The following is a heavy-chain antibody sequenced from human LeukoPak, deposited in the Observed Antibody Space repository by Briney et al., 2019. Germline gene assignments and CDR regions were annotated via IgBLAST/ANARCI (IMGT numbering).Heavy chain of an antibody. D-gene: IGHD3-3*01. CDR2: ISSSSSYI. J-gene: IGHJ2*01. CDR3: ARGSRITIFGVVRHWYFDL. Sequence: PGGSPRLSCAASGFTFSSYSMNWVRQAPGKGLEWVSSISSSSSYIYYADSVKGRFTISRDNAKNSLYLQMNSLRAEDTAVYYCARGSRITIFGVVRHWYFDLWGRGTLVTVSS. CDR1: GFTFSSYS. V-gene: IGHV3-21*01.